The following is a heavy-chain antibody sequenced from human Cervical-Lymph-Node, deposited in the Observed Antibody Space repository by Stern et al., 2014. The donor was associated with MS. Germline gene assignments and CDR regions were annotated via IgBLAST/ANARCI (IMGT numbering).Heavy chain of an antibody. D-gene: IGHD6-13*01. Sequence: EVQLVESGGGLVKPGGSLRLSCAASVFTFSSYSMNWVRQAPGKGLEWVSSISSSSSYIYYADSVKGRFTISRDNAKNSLYLQMNSLRAEDTAVYYCARDRSFVPFDYWGQGTLVTVSS. J-gene: IGHJ4*02. CDR1: VFTFSSYS. CDR2: ISSSSSYI. CDR3: ARDRSFVPFDY. V-gene: IGHV3-21*01.